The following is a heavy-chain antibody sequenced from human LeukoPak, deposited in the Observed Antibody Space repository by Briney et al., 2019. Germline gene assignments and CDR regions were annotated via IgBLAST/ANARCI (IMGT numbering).Heavy chain of an antibody. Sequence: SETLSLTCTVSGGSISSSNYYWGWIRQPPGKGLEWIGSLYYSGTTYYNPSLKSRVTISVDTSNNQFSLKLRSVTAADTAVYYCARRGDSQEFDYWGQGTLVTVSS. CDR2: LYYSGTT. D-gene: IGHD2-21*02. CDR1: GGSISSSNYY. J-gene: IGHJ4*02. CDR3: ARRGDSQEFDY. V-gene: IGHV4-39*01.